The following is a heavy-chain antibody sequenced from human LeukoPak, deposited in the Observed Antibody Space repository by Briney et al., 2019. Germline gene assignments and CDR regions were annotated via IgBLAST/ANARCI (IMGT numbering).Heavy chain of an antibody. Sequence: GGSLRLSCAASGFTFSSYAMSWVRQAPGKGLELVSGISGSGGTTYYADSVKGRFTISRDNSKNTLYLQLNSLRAEDTAIYYCAKDLAYYYDSTGYYFDYWGQGTLVTVSS. V-gene: IGHV3-23*01. D-gene: IGHD3-22*01. CDR2: ISGSGGTT. J-gene: IGHJ4*02. CDR3: AKDLAYYYDSTGYYFDY. CDR1: GFTFSSYA.